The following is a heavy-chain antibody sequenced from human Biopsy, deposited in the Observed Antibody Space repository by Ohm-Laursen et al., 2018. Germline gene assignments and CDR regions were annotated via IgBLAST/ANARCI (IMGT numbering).Heavy chain of an antibody. CDR3: AKDLRNNNWGVEN. CDR2: RSDDGRNK. V-gene: IGHV3-30*18. Sequence: SLRLSLAASGFSFCSYGMHWVRQAPRKGLGWVAVRSDDGRNKYYIDSMRGRFIISRDNSKNTLYLQMNNLIAEDTAVFYCAKDLRNNNWGVENWGQGTLVTVSS. D-gene: IGHD7-27*01. J-gene: IGHJ4*02. CDR1: GFSFCSYG.